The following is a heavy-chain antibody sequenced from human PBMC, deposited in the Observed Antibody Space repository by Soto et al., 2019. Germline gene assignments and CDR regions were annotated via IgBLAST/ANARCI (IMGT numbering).Heavy chain of an antibody. CDR3: ARDPYFWSGYYNPLIAAYYYYGMDV. CDR2: IIPIFGTA. V-gene: IGHV1-69*01. J-gene: IGHJ6*02. CDR1: GGTFSSYA. Sequence: QVQLVQSGAEVKKPGSSVKVSCKASGGTFSSYAISWVRQAPGQGLEWMGGIIPIFGTANYAQKFQGRVTITANESTSTAYMELSSLRSEDTAVYYCARDPYFWSGYYNPLIAAYYYYGMDVWGQGTTVTVSS. D-gene: IGHD3-3*01.